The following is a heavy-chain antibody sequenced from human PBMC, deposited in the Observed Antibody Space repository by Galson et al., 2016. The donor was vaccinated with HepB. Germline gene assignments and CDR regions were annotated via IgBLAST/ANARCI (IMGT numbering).Heavy chain of an antibody. D-gene: IGHD3-10*01. J-gene: IGHJ4*02. CDR1: GFSFGDYD. Sequence: SLRLSCAASGFSFGDYDMHWVRQAPGKGLEWVARISWSSDKTDYADSVKGRFTISRDNSKNSLDLQMNSLTPEDTAFYFCSKGRFLMRGVTSFDHWGQGTLVTVSS. CDR2: ISWSSDKT. V-gene: IGHV3-9*01. CDR3: SKGRFLMRGVTSFDH.